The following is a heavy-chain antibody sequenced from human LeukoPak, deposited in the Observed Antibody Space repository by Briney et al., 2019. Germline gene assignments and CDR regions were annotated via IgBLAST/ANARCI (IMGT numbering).Heavy chain of an antibody. D-gene: IGHD5-18*01. Sequence: PGGSLRLSCAASGFTFSSYAMHWVRQAPGKGLEWMAVISYDGSNKYYADSVKGRFTISRDNSKNTLYLQMNSLRAEDTAVYYCARARGYSYGPSDYWGQGTLVTVSS. J-gene: IGHJ4*02. CDR2: ISYDGSNK. CDR3: ARARGYSYGPSDY. CDR1: GFTFSSYA. V-gene: IGHV3-30-3*01.